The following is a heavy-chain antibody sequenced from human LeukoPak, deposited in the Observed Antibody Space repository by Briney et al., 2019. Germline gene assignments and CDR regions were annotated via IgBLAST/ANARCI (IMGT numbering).Heavy chain of an antibody. V-gene: IGHV1-18*01. CDR1: GYTFPGHG. J-gene: IGHJ4*02. Sequence: ASVKVSCKASGYTFPGHGISWVRQAPGQGLEYVGWIRTYNGNANYAQNFQDRVTMTTDTSTSTVYMEVRSLRSVDTALYYCARVHFPDLYFDLWGQGTLVTVSS. CDR2: IRTYNGNA. CDR3: ARVHFPDLYFDL. D-gene: IGHD3-3*02.